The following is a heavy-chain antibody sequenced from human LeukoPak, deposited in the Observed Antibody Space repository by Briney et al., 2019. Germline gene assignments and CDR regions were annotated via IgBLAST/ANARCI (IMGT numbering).Heavy chain of an antibody. CDR1: GFTFGDYP. CDR3: AKDMGGSGRNWASNWFDP. Sequence: PGGSLRLSCAPSGFTFGDYPMHWIRQTPGQGLEWVSLISPDGGRSFQADSVRGRFTISRDNSKNSLYLQMNSLRSEDTALYCCAKDMGGSGRNWASNWFDPWGQGTLVTVSS. V-gene: IGHV3-43*02. J-gene: IGHJ5*02. CDR2: ISPDGGRS. D-gene: IGHD1-26*01.